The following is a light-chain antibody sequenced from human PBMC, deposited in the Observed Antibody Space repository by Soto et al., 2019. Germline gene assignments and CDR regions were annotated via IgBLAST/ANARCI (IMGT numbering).Light chain of an antibody. CDR3: QQYVTSSPRT. Sequence: EIVLTQSPGTLALSPGERATLSCRANHTISSSYLAWYQQKPGQAPRLLMSGISRRATGIQDMFSGSGSGKDFNLTITSLEPEDFAVYYCQQYVTSSPRTVGEATKVEIK. J-gene: IGKJ1*01. CDR1: HTISSSY. CDR2: GIS. V-gene: IGKV3-20*01.